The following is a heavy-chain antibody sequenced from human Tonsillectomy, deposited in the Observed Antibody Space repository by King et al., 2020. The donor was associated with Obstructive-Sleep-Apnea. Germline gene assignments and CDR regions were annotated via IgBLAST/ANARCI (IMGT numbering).Heavy chain of an antibody. V-gene: IGHV3-30-3*01. CDR1: GFTFSSYP. J-gene: IGHJ4*02. D-gene: IGHD6-19*01. CDR3: ARDSKMAGTFDY. CDR2: ISYDGNNK. Sequence: VQLVESGGGVVQPGRSLRLSCAASGFTFSSYPMHWVRQAPGKGLEWVAVISYDGNNKYYADSVKGRFTISRDNSKNTLYLQMNSLRGEDTAVYYCARDSKMAGTFDYWGQGTLVTVSS.